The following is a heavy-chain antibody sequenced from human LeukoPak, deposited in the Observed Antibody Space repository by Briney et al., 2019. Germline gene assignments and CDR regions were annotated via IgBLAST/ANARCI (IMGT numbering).Heavy chain of an antibody. Sequence: KPSETLSLTCTVSGGSISSYYWSWIRQPPGKGLEWIGYIYYSGSTNYNPSLKSRVTISVDTSKNQFSLKLSSVTAADTAVYYCAKETNYDSSLDYWGQGTLVTVSS. CDR2: IYYSGST. CDR3: AKETNYDSSLDY. CDR1: GGSISSYY. V-gene: IGHV4-59*01. D-gene: IGHD3-22*01. J-gene: IGHJ4*02.